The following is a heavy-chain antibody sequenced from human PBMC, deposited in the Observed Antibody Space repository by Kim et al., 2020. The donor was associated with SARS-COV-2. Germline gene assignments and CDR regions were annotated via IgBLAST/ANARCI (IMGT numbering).Heavy chain of an antibody. D-gene: IGHD4-17*01. CDR1: GFTFSSYE. V-gene: IGHV3-48*03. Sequence: GGSLRLSCAASGFTFSSYEMNWVRQAPGKGLEWVSYISSSGSTIYYADSVKGRFTISRDNAKNSLYLQMNSLRAEDTAVYYCARVLAVTTTLNGWFDPWGQGTLVTVSS. CDR3: ARVLAVTTTLNGWFDP. CDR2: ISSSGSTI. J-gene: IGHJ5*02.